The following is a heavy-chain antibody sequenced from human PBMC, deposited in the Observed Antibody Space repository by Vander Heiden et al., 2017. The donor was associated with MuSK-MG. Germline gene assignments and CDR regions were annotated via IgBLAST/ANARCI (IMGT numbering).Heavy chain of an antibody. CDR1: GGSFSGYY. CDR2: INHSGST. CDR3: ASRHGDAFDI. V-gene: IGHV4-34*01. J-gene: IGHJ3*02. Sequence: QVQLQQWGAGLLKPSETLSLTCAVYGGSFSGYYWSWIRQPPGKGLEWIGEINHSGSTNYNPSLKSRVTISVDTSKNQFSLKLSSVTAADTAVYYCASRHGDAFDICGQGTMVTVSS.